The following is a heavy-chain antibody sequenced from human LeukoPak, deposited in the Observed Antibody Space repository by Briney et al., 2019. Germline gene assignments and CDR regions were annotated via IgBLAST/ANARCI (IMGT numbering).Heavy chain of an antibody. D-gene: IGHD3-10*01. J-gene: IGHJ4*02. CDR3: AGQSVSYYDSGRIGF. CDR1: GGSISGYY. Sequence: PSETLSLTCSGPGGSISGYYGTWIRQSPGKGLQRIGYIYYSGNNKYNPPLKRRVTISLEMSKNQFSLRLNSVTAADTAVYYCAGQSVSYYDSGRIGFWGQGSLVTVSS. V-gene: IGHV4-59*08. CDR2: IYYSGNN.